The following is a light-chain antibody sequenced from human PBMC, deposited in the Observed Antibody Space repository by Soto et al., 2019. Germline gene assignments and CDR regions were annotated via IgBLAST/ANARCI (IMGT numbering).Light chain of an antibody. Sequence: VMTQSPATLSVSPGERATLSCRASQSIRTDLAWYQQKSGQGPRLLIYGASTRATGIPARFSGSGGGTDFTLSISSVQPEDFATYFCQQSYMDPITFGQGTKVDIK. J-gene: IGKJ1*01. CDR2: GAS. V-gene: IGKV3-15*01. CDR1: QSIRTD. CDR3: QQSYMDPIT.